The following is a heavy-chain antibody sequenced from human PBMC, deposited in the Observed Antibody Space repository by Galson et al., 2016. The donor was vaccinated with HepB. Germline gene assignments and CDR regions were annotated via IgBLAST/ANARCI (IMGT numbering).Heavy chain of an antibody. J-gene: IGHJ4*02. Sequence: SLRLSCAVSGFTFSTYAMHWVRQAPGKGLEWVAVIWNDGSKKYYADSVKGRFTISRDNSKDTLYLQMNRLGAEDTAVYYCARDLGITAVHHGLDYWGQGTLVIVSS. CDR1: GFTFSTYA. CDR2: IWNDGSKK. CDR3: ARDLGITAVHHGLDY. D-gene: IGHD3-16*01. V-gene: IGHV3-33*08.